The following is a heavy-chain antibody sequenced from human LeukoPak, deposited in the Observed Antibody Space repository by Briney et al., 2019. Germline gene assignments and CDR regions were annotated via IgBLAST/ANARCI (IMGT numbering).Heavy chain of an antibody. CDR2: ISYDGSNK. V-gene: IGHV3-30*04. Sequence: GGSLRLSCAASGFTFSSYAMHWVRQAPGKGLEWVAVISYDGSNKYYADSVKGRFTISRDNSKNTLYLQMNSLRAEDTAVYYCARSYYGSGSFTPSDYWGQGTLVTVSS. CDR3: ARSYYGSGSFTPSDY. CDR1: GFTFSSYA. D-gene: IGHD3-10*01. J-gene: IGHJ4*02.